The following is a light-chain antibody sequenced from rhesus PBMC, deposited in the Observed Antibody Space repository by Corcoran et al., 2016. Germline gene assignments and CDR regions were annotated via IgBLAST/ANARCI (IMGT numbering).Light chain of an antibody. CDR3: QKYSSSPWT. V-gene: IGKV3-53*02. J-gene: IGKJ1*01. CDR2: GAS. CDR1: QSVSSS. Sequence: QVILTQSPATLSLSPGERATLSCRASQSVSSSLAWYQQKPGQAPRLLIYGASSRATGIPDRFSGSGSWTDFTLTIRSLEPEDFAVYYCQKYSSSPWTFGQGTKVEIK.